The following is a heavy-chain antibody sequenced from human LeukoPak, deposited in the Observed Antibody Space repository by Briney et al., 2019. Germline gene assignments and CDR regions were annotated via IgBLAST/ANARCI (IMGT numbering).Heavy chain of an antibody. Sequence: SETLSLTCTVSGGSISSYYWSWIRQPPGKGLEWIGYIYYSGSTNYNPSLKCRVTISVDTSKNQFSLKLSSVTAADTAVYYCARGTYYYGSGSYYNYYYYYMDVWGKGTTVTISS. CDR2: IYYSGST. J-gene: IGHJ6*03. CDR3: ARGTYYYGSGSYYNYYYYYMDV. CDR1: GGSISSYY. V-gene: IGHV4-59*01. D-gene: IGHD3-10*01.